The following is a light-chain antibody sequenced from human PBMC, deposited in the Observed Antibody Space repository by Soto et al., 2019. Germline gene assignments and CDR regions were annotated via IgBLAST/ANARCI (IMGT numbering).Light chain of an antibody. CDR1: QGISSY. Sequence: IQLTQSPSSLSASVGDRVTITCRASQGISSYLAWYQQKPGKAPKLLIYAASTLQSGVPSRLSGSGSGTDFTLTISSLQPEDFATYYCQQLNSYTLTFGPGTKVDIX. J-gene: IGKJ3*01. CDR3: QQLNSYTLT. CDR2: AAS. V-gene: IGKV1-9*01.